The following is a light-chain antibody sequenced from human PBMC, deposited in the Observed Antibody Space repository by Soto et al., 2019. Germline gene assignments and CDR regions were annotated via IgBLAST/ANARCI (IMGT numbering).Light chain of an antibody. Sequence: DIQMTQSPSSLSASIGDRVTITCRASQSITKYLNWYQQKPGKAPKLLISAASSLQSGVPSRFSGSGSGTDFTLTINSLQPDDFATYYCQQSYSTLVTFGGGTKVEIK. CDR1: QSITKY. V-gene: IGKV1-39*01. J-gene: IGKJ4*01. CDR2: AAS. CDR3: QQSYSTLVT.